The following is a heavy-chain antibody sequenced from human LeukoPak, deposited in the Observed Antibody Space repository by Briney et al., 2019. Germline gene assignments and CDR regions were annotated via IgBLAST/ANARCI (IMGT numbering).Heavy chain of an antibody. CDR1: GFTFSSYG. CDR3: AKLPGGYGYFFDY. J-gene: IGHJ4*02. V-gene: IGHV3-30*18. D-gene: IGHD5-18*01. Sequence: GGSLRLSCAASGFTFSSYGIHWVRQAPGKGLEWVAVISYDGSNKYYADSVKGRFTISRDNSKNTLYLQMNSLRAEDTAVYYCAKLPGGYGYFFDYWGQGTLVTVSS. CDR2: ISYDGSNK.